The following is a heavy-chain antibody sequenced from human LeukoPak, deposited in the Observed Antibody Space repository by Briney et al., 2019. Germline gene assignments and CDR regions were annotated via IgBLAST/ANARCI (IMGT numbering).Heavy chain of an antibody. J-gene: IGHJ4*02. CDR3: AKYGAYGNPYFDY. CDR1: RVAFSIHA. D-gene: IGHD4-17*01. V-gene: IGHV3-23*01. CDR2: ITDIGRNP. Sequence: PVGSLRLSCAVSRVAFSIHAIGWVPQTPGKGLEWLSSITDIGRNPSSTDSLKGRFTISRDNSKNTLYLQMSSLRADDTALYYCAKYGAYGNPYFDYWGAGTLVTVSS.